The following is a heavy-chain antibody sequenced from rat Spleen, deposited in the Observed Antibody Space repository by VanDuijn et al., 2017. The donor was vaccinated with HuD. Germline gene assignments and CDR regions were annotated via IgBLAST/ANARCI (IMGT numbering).Heavy chain of an antibody. CDR1: GFTFRNFD. V-gene: IGHV5-29*01. CDR3: TTRPYYSSLNWFPY. D-gene: IGHD1-2*01. CDR2: IGYDGTST. Sequence: EVQLVESGGGLVQPGRSLKVSCAASGFTFRNFDMAWVRQDPTKGLEWVATIGYDGTSTYYRDSVKGRFTISRDNAKSSLYLQMDSLRSGDTATYYCTTRPYYSSLNWFPYWGQGTLVTVSS. J-gene: IGHJ3*01.